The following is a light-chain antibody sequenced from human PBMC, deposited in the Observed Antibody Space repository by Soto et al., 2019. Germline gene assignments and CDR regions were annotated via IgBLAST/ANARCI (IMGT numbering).Light chain of an antibody. Sequence: EIVLTQSPGTLSLSPGERATLSCRASQSVSSSYLAWYQQKPGQAPRLLIYGASSRGTGIADRFSGSGSGTEFTLTISSLEPEDFAVYYCQQYGSSPPFTFGHGTKVDIK. J-gene: IGKJ3*01. CDR3: QQYGSSPPFT. CDR1: QSVSSSY. CDR2: GAS. V-gene: IGKV3-20*01.